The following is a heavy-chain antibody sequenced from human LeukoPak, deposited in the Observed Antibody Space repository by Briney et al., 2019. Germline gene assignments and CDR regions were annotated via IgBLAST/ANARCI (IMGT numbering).Heavy chain of an antibody. CDR2: ISSSSSYI. Sequence: GGSLRLSCAASGFTFSSYSMNWVRQAPGKGLEWVSSISSSSSYIYYADSVKGRFTISRDNAKNSLYLQMNSLRAEDTAVYYCARELAAVLRWLQGRNAFDIWGQGTMVTVSS. D-gene: IGHD5-24*01. V-gene: IGHV3-21*01. CDR3: ARELAAVLRWLQGRNAFDI. CDR1: GFTFSSYS. J-gene: IGHJ3*02.